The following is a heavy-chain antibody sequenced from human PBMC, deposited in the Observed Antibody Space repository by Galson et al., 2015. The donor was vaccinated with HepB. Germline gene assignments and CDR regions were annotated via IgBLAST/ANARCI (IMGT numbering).Heavy chain of an antibody. V-gene: IGHV5-10-1*01. CDR3: ASRHSYFRSGTWYNVSDF. CDR1: GYSFSAFW. D-gene: IGHD1-1*01. Sequence: QSGAEVKKPGESLRISCKASGYSFSAFWISWVRQVPGKGLEWMGRIDPSDSYTDYSPSFQGHVAISADKSTTTAYLQWSGLKSSDTAVYYCASRHSYFRSGTWYNVSDFWGQGTLVTGSS. CDR2: IDPSDSYT. J-gene: IGHJ4*02.